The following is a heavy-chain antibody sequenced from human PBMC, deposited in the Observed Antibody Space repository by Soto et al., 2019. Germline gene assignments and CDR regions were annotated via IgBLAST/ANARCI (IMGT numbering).Heavy chain of an antibody. Sequence: QVQLQESGPGLVKSSETLSLTCTVSGGSIGYYWSWIRQPPGKGLEWIGYIHYSGSTNYNPSLKRRGTKSIYMSMNKSSLNWRSATAADTAVYYCAREHLLRKCYYGLDVWGQGTTVTVSS. CDR1: GGSIGYY. CDR3: AREHLLRKCYYGLDV. CDR2: IHYSGST. V-gene: IGHV4-59*13. D-gene: IGHD3-3*02. J-gene: IGHJ6*02.